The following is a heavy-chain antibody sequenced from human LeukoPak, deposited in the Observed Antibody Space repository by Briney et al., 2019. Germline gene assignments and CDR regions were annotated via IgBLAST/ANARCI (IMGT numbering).Heavy chain of an antibody. CDR2: IGGSGGST. D-gene: IGHD3-16*01. J-gene: IGHJ4*02. CDR1: GFTFSSYA. CDR3: ATGYSDYVWGSYYFDY. V-gene: IGHV3-23*01. Sequence: GSLRLSCAASGFTFSSYAISRVRQAPGKGLDLVAAIGGSGGSTYYADSVKGPLTISRDHSRDTLYLQMNTLRAEATAVYSCATGYSDYVWGSYYFDYWGQGTLVTVSS.